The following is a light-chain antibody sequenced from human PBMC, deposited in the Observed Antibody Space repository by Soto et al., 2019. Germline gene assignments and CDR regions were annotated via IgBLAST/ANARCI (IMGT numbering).Light chain of an antibody. CDR3: AAWDDILSGVA. Sequence: QSVLTQPPSASETPGQRVTISCSGSSSNIGSNYVYWYHQLPGTAPKLLIYRNDQRPSGVPDRFSGSKSGTSASLAISGLRSEDEADYYCAAWDDILSGVAFGGGIKVTVL. CDR2: RND. J-gene: IGLJ2*01. CDR1: SSNIGSNY. V-gene: IGLV1-47*01.